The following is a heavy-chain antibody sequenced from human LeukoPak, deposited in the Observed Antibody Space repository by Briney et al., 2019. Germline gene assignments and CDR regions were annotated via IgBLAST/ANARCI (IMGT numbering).Heavy chain of an antibody. V-gene: IGHV4-34*01. J-gene: IGHJ3*02. CDR2: INHSGST. CDR1: GGSISSYY. D-gene: IGHD4-17*01. Sequence: SETLSLTCTVSGGSISSYYWSWIRQPPGKGLEWIGEINHSGSTNYNPSLKSRVTISVDTSKNQFSLKLSSVTAADTAVYYCARRPRLRRNAFDIWGQGTMVTVSS. CDR3: ARRPRLRRNAFDI.